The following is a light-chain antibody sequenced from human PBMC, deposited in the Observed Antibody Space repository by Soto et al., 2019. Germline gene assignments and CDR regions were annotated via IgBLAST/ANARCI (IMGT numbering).Light chain of an antibody. Sequence: QSVLTQPPSASGTAGQVVTISCSGGDSNIGSNSVYWYQHLPRMAPKLLIYYNNQRPSGVPDRFSGSRSGTSASLAIVGLRSEDEAVYDCAAWDASLSACVFGNGTKVTVL. V-gene: IGLV1-47*02. CDR2: YNN. CDR3: AAWDASLSACV. J-gene: IGLJ1*01. CDR1: DSNIGSNS.